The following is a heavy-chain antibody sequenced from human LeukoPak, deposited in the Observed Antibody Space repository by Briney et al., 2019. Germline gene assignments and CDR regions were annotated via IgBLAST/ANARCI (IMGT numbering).Heavy chain of an antibody. CDR2: INHSGST. CDR3: ARGYGSGSRGYYFDY. CDR1: GGSFSGYY. D-gene: IGHD3-10*01. Sequence: WGTLSLTCAVYGGSFSGYYWSWLGQPPGRGLEGMGEINHSGSTNYNPSLRSRVTISVDTTKNQFSLKLSSVTAADTAVYYCARGYGSGSRGYYFDYWGQGTLVTVSS. J-gene: IGHJ4*02. V-gene: IGHV4-34*01.